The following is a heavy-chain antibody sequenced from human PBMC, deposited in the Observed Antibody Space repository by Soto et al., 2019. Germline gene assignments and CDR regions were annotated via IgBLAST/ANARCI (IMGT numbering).Heavy chain of an antibody. D-gene: IGHD6-19*01. J-gene: IGHJ6*02. CDR2: TYYRSKWYN. Sequence: PSQTLSLTCAISGDSVSSNSAAWNWIRQSPSRGLEWLGRTYYRSKWYNDYAVSVKSRITINPDTSKNQFSLQLNSVTPEDTAVYYCARDRIAVVSLDYYYYGMDVWGQGTLVTVSS. CDR3: ARDRIAVVSLDYYYYGMDV. V-gene: IGHV6-1*01. CDR1: GDSVSSNSAA.